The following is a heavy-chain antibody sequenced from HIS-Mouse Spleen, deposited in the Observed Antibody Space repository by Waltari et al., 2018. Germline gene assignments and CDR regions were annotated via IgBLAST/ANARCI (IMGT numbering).Heavy chain of an antibody. CDR2: IYHSGST. D-gene: IGHD6-6*01. V-gene: IGHV4-38-2*02. CDR3: ASSEITIAAPSYYFDY. Sequence: VQLQESGPVPVKPSETLSLTCTVSGSPISSGYYWGWIRHPPGKGLEWIGSIYHSGSTYYNPSLKSRVTISVDTSKNQFSLKLSSVTAADTAVYYCASSEITIAAPSYYFDYWGQGTLVTVSS. J-gene: IGHJ4*02. CDR1: GSPISSGYY.